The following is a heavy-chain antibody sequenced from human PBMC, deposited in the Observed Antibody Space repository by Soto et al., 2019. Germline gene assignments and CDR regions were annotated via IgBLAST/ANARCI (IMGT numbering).Heavy chain of an antibody. CDR1: GGSVSSGTYY. Sequence: NPSETLSLTCTVSGGSVSSGTYYWSWIRQPPGRGLEWIGYIYNSGSTNYNPSLKSRVTILVDTSKNQFSLKLSSVTAADTAVYYCASGFAYYYDGSYYFDYWGQGTLVTVSS. CDR3: ASGFAYYYDGSYYFDY. J-gene: IGHJ4*02. D-gene: IGHD3-22*01. CDR2: IYNSGST. V-gene: IGHV4-61*01.